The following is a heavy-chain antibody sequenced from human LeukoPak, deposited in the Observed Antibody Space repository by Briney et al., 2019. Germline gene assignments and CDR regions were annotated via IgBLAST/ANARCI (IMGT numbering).Heavy chain of an antibody. Sequence: SETLSLTCAVYGGSFSGYYWSWLRQPPGKGLEWIGEINHSGSTNYNPSLKSRVTISVDTSKNQFSLKLSSVTAADTAVYYCARTTSGSYPDYWGQGTLVTVSS. D-gene: IGHD3-10*01. V-gene: IGHV4-34*01. CDR2: INHSGST. CDR1: GGSFSGYY. CDR3: ARTTSGSYPDY. J-gene: IGHJ4*02.